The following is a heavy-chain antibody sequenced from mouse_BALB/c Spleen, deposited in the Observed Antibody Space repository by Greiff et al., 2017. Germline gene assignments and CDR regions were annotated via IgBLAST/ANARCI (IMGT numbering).Heavy chain of an antibody. D-gene: IGHD2-4*01. J-gene: IGHJ3*01. CDR1: GFSLTSYG. CDR2: IWAGGST. CDR3: ARSPYDYVPFAY. Sequence: VKLVESGPGLVAPSQSLSITCTVSGFSLTSYGVHWVRQPPGKGLEWLGVIWAGGSTNYNSALMSRLSISKDNSKSQVFLKMNSLQTDDTAMYYCARSPYDYVPFAYWGQGTLVTVSA. V-gene: IGHV2-9*02.